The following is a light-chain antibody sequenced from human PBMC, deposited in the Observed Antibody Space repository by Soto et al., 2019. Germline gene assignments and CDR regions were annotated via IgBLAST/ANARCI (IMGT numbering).Light chain of an antibody. V-gene: IGLV8-61*01. CDR1: SGSVSGSYY. CDR3: ELYVSSAIL. Sequence: QAVVTQEPSFSVSPGGTVTLTCGLTSGSVSGSYYPSWYQQTPGQAPRTLINNPNTRSSGVPDRFSGSILGNKAALTITGAQADDEAEYYCELYVSSAILFGGGTKLTVL. J-gene: IGLJ3*02. CDR2: NPN.